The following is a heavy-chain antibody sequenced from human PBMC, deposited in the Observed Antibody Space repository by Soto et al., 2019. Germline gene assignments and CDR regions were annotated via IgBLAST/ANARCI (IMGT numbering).Heavy chain of an antibody. CDR2: IIPILGIA. CDR3: AREMARGFFYYGMDV. V-gene: IGHV1-69*02. Sequence: ASVKVSCKASGGTFSSYTIIWVRQAPGQGLEWMGRIIPILGIANYAQKFQGRVTITADKSTSTAYMELSSLRSEDTAVYYRAREMARGFFYYGMDVWGQGTTVTVSS. CDR1: GGTFSSYT. J-gene: IGHJ6*02. D-gene: IGHD5-12*01.